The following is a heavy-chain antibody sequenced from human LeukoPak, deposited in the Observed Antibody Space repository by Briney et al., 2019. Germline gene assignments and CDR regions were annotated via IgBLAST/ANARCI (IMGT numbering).Heavy chain of an antibody. CDR2: ISGSGGST. J-gene: IGHJ4*02. CDR3: AIGYSSGSSGYYFGY. Sequence: GGSLRLSCAASGFTFSSYAMSWVRQAPGKGLEWASAISGSGGSTYYADSVRGRFTISRDNSKNTLHLQMNSLRAEDTAVYYCAIGYSSGSSGYYFGYWGQGTLVTVSS. V-gene: IGHV3-23*01. D-gene: IGHD6-19*01. CDR1: GFTFSSYA.